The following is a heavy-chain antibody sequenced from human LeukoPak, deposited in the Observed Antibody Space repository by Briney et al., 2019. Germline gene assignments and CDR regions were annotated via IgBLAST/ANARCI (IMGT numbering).Heavy chain of an antibody. CDR1: GFTFSSCA. Sequence: PGGSLRLSCAASGFTFSSCAMSWVRQAPGKGLEWVSAISGSGGSTYYADSVKGRFTISRDNSKNTLYLQMNSLRAEDTAVYYCAKKFTMIVVAPGVDYWGQGTLVTVSS. V-gene: IGHV3-23*01. J-gene: IGHJ4*02. D-gene: IGHD3-22*01. CDR2: ISGSGGST. CDR3: AKKFTMIVVAPGVDY.